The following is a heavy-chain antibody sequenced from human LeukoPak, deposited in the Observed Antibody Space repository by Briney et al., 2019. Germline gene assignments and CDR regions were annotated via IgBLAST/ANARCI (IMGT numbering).Heavy chain of an antibody. CDR2: ISAYNGNT. CDR3: ARDGLGFGELSYYYMDV. J-gene: IGHJ6*03. Sequence: ASVKVSCKASGYTFTSYGISWVRQAPGQGLEWMGWISAYNGNTNYAQKLQGRVTMTTDTSTSTAYMELRSLRSDDTAVYYCARDGLGFGELSYYYMDVWGKGTTVTVPS. CDR1: GYTFTSYG. V-gene: IGHV1-18*01. D-gene: IGHD3-10*01.